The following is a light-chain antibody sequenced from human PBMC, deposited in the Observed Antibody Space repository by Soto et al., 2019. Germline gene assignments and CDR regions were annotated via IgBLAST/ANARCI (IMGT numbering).Light chain of an antibody. CDR2: WAS. J-gene: IGKJ2*01. V-gene: IGKV4-1*01. Sequence: DVVMTQSPGSLADSLGERATINCKSSQSFLYSSNNKNYLAWYQQRPGQPPKLLIYWASTRESGVPDRFSGSGSGTDVTLTITSLQAEDVAFYYCQQYESTPPTFGQGTKLEIK. CDR3: QQYESTPPT. CDR1: QSFLYSSNNKNY.